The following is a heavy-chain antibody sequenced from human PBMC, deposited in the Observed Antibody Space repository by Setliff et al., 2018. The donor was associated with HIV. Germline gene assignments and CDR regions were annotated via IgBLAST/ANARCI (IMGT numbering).Heavy chain of an antibody. J-gene: IGHJ4*02. CDR3: VRGANSRFNFDS. Sequence: SETLSLTCTVSGGSISSGSYCWTWIRQPAGKGLEWIGHMFTSGSTSYNPSLRSRVTISVDTSQSRFSLKLTSVNAADTAVYYCVRGANSRFNFDSWGQGSPVTVSS. V-gene: IGHV4-61*09. CDR1: GGSISSGSYC. D-gene: IGHD3-22*01. CDR2: MFTSGST.